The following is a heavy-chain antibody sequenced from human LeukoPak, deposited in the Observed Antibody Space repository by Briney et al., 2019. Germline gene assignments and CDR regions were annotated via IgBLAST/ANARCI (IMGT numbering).Heavy chain of an antibody. V-gene: IGHV3-23*01. CDR2: ISGSGGST. Sequence: PGGSLRLSCAASGFTFSSYAMSWVRQAPGKGLEWVSAISGSGGSTYYADSVKGRFTISRDNSKNTLYLQMNSLRAEDTAVYYCAKASSVVVPAADYFDYWGQGTLVTVSS. J-gene: IGHJ4*02. CDR1: GFTFSSYA. D-gene: IGHD2-2*01. CDR3: AKASSVVVPAADYFDY.